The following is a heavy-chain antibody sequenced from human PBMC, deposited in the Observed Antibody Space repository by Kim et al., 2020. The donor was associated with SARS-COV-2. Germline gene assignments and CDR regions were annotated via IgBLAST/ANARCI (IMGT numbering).Heavy chain of an antibody. Sequence: GGSLRLSCVASGFTFSTFWMSWVRQAPGKGLEWVANINQHGSETKYVDSVKGRFTIFRDNGKDSVYLQMNNLRAEDSAVYYCARDAWAQGWTAGFDYWG. CDR3: ARDAWAQGWTAGFDY. CDR1: GFTFSTFW. CDR2: INQHGSET. D-gene: IGHD1-26*01. J-gene: IGHJ4*01. V-gene: IGHV3-7*01.